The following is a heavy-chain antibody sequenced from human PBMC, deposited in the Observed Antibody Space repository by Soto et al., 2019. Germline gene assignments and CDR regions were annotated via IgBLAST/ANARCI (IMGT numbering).Heavy chain of an antibody. D-gene: IGHD3-10*01. V-gene: IGHV4-30-4*01. Sequence: SETLSLTCTVSGGPISSGDHYWSWIRQPPGKGLEWIGYMYYSGSTYFNPSLKSRVTISVDTSKNQFSLKLGSVTAADTAVYYCARRSYYGSYGLDVWGQGTTVTVYS. CDR1: GGPISSGDHY. CDR3: ARRSYYGSYGLDV. CDR2: MYYSGST. J-gene: IGHJ6*02.